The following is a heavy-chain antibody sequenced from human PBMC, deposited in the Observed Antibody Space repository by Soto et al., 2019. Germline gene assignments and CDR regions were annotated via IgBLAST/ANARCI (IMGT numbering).Heavy chain of an antibody. J-gene: IGHJ5*02. CDR3: PKGPPAGYYDTRTFYSRGT. V-gene: IGHV4-34*01. CDR1: GGSFHGYY. D-gene: IGHD3-16*01. Sequence: SETLSLTCAVYGGSFHGYYWSWSRQPPGKGLEWIGEINHSGSANYNPTFKSRVSISVDTSKNQMSLQLSSVSAADTAVYYSPKGPPAGYYDTRTFYSRGTWGQRTMGTVSS. CDR2: INHSGSA.